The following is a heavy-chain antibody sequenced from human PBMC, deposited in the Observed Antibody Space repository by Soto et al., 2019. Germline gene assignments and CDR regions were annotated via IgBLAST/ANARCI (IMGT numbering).Heavy chain of an antibody. CDR2: ISSSSTI. CDR1: AFTFSNYN. V-gene: IGHV3-48*01. D-gene: IGHD3-22*01. Sequence: EVQLVESGGGLVQPGGSLRLSCAASAFTFSNYNMNWVRQAPGKGLEWVSYISSSSTIYYADSVKGRFTISRDNAKNSLYLQMNSLRAEDTAVYYCAREGDSSGWYNWFDPWGHGTLVTVSS. CDR3: AREGDSSGWYNWFDP. J-gene: IGHJ5*02.